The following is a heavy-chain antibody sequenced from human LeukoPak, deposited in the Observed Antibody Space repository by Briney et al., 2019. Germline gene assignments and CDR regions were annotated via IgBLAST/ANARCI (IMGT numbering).Heavy chain of an antibody. CDR3: ARVRGYGDYLYYFDD. J-gene: IGHJ4*02. V-gene: IGHV2-70*11. Sequence: ESGPTLVNPTQTLTLTCTFSGFSLSTSGMFVSWVRQPPGKALEWLARIDWDDDKYYSTSLKTRLTISKDTSKNQVVLTMTNMDPVDTATYYCARVRGYGDYLYYFDDWGQGTLVTVSS. CDR1: GFSLSTSGMF. D-gene: IGHD5-12*01. CDR2: IDWDDDK.